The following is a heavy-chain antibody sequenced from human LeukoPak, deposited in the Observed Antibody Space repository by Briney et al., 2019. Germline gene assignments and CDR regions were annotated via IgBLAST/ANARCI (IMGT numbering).Heavy chain of an antibody. CDR1: GGSVSGYY. J-gene: IGHJ3*02. CDR2: ISHTGGA. D-gene: IGHD3-10*01. CDR3: AREDYGTGSYYRGDAFDI. V-gene: IGHV4-34*01. Sequence: SETLSLTCAVSGGSVSGYYWTWVRQRLGKGLEWIGEISHTGGANYNPSLKSRVTIGLDTSKKQLSLKLESVTAADTAVYYCAREDYGTGSYYRGDAFDIWGHGTMVTVSS.